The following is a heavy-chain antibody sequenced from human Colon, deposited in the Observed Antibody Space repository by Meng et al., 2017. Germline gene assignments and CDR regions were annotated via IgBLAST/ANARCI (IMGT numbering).Heavy chain of an antibody. CDR2: TYYRSKWYN. Sequence: QVQLQQSCPGLVKPSQTLSPTCVISGDSVSSNTAAWNWIRQFPSRGLEWLGRTYYRSKWYNEYAVSVKSRMTFNADTSKNQVSLQVNSVTPEDTAVYYCARDHGYSYGLPLDYWGQGILVTVSS. J-gene: IGHJ4*02. CDR3: ARDHGYSYGLPLDY. D-gene: IGHD5-18*01. V-gene: IGHV6-1*01. CDR1: GDSVSSNTAA.